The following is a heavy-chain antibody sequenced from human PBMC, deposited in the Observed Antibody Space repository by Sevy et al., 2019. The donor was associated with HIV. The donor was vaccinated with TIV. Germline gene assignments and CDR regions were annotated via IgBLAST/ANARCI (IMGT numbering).Heavy chain of an antibody. Sequence: GGSLRLSCAASRFTFSSYAMSWVRQAPGKGLEWVSSISISGDYTYYAESVKGRFTISRDNSKNALYLQMNNLRADDTAVYFCALERLTSNVAEYFHNWGQGTLVTVSS. J-gene: IGHJ1*01. CDR3: ALERLTSNVAEYFHN. D-gene: IGHD1-1*01. CDR2: ISISGDYT. V-gene: IGHV3-23*01. CDR1: RFTFSSYA.